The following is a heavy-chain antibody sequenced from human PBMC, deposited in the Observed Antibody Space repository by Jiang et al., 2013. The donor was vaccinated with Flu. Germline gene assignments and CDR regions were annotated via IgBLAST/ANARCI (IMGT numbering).Heavy chain of an antibody. CDR2: ISSSSSYI. Sequence: QLLESGGGLVKPGGSLRLSCAASGFTFSSYSMNWVRQAPGKGLEWVSSISSSSSYIYYADSVKGRFTISRDNAKNSLYLQMNSLRAEDTAVYYCARQPVTGEGWDYWGQGTLVTVSS. CDR3: ARQPVTGEGWDY. D-gene: IGHD7-27*01. V-gene: IGHV3-21*01. CDR1: GFTFSSYS. J-gene: IGHJ4*02.